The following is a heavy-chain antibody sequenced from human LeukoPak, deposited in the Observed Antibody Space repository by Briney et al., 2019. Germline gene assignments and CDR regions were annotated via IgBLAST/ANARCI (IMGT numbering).Heavy chain of an antibody. Sequence: GGSLRLSCAASGFTFSKYVMQWVRQAPGKGLEWVAIIWFDGSNENYADSVKGRFTISRDNSKNMLYLEMTSPRAEDTAVYYCATENGVYCFDFWGQGTLVTVSS. CDR2: IWFDGSNE. D-gene: IGHD4-17*01. J-gene: IGHJ4*02. CDR1: GFTFSKYV. CDR3: ATENGVYCFDF. V-gene: IGHV3-30*02.